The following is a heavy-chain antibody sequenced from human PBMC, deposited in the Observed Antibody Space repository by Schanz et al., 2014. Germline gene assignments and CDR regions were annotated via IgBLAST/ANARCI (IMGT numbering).Heavy chain of an antibody. Sequence: VQVVESGGGLVQPGGSLRLSCAASGFTFSDYYMNWIRQAPGKGLEWVSYISNSGYTIYYADSVKGRFTISRDNSKNTLYLQMNSLRAEDTAVYYCAKDPELLWFGELWDWGQGTLVTVSS. CDR3: AKDPELLWFGELWD. J-gene: IGHJ4*02. D-gene: IGHD3-10*01. V-gene: IGHV3-11*04. CDR2: ISNSGYTI. CDR1: GFTFSDYY.